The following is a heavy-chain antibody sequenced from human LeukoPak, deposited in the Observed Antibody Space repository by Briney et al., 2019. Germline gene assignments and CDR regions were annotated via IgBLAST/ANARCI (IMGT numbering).Heavy chain of an antibody. J-gene: IGHJ4*02. CDR3: ARGVPYYYDSSGYYYFDY. D-gene: IGHD3-22*01. Sequence: SETLSLTCAVYGGSFSGYYWSWLRQPPGKGLEWIGEINHSGSTNYNPSLKSRVTISVDTYKNQFSLKLSSVTAADTAVYYCARGVPYYYDSSGYYYFDYGGQGTLVTVSS. V-gene: IGHV4-34*01. CDR1: GGSFSGYY. CDR2: INHSGST.